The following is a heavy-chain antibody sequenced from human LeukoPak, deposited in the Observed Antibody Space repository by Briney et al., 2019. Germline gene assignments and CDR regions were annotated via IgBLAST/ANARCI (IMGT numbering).Heavy chain of an antibody. CDR3: AKDQHSTLGYSYGHDNDPFDY. Sequence: GGSLRLSCAATGFTFSSYGMHWVRQAPGKGLEWVAVISYDGSNKYYADSVKGRFTISRDNSKNTLYLQMNSLRAEDTAVYYCAKDQHSTLGYSYGHDNDPFDYWGQGTLVTVSS. CDR2: ISYDGSNK. CDR1: GFTFSSYG. D-gene: IGHD5-18*01. J-gene: IGHJ4*02. V-gene: IGHV3-30*18.